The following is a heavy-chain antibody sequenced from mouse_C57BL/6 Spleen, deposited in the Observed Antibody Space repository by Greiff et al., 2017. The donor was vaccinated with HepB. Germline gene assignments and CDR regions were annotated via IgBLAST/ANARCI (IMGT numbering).Heavy chain of an antibody. CDR3: ARGDFDY. CDR1: GFTFSDYG. CDR2: ISSGSSTI. J-gene: IGHJ2*01. V-gene: IGHV5-17*01. Sequence: DVKVEESGGGLVKPGGSLKLSCAASGFTFSDYGMHWVRQAPEKGLEWVAYISSGSSTIYYADTVKGRFTISRDNAKNTLFLQMTSLRSEDTAMYYCARGDFDYWGQGTTLTVSS.